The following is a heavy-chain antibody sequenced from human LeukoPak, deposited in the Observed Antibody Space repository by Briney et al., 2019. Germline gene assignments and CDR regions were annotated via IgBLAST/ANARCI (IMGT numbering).Heavy chain of an antibody. J-gene: IGHJ6*04. CDR1: GVTFSSYS. Sequence: PGGSLRRSCAASGVTFSSYSMNWVRKAPGKGLEWVSSISSSSSYIYYADSVKGRFTISRDNAKNSLYLQMNSLRAEDTAVYYCARVVPAASYGMDVWGKGTTVTVSS. V-gene: IGHV3-21*01. CDR3: ARVVPAASYGMDV. D-gene: IGHD2-2*01. CDR2: ISSSSSYI.